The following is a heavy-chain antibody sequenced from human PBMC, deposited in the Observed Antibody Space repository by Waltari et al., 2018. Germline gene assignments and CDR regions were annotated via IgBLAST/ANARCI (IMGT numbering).Heavy chain of an antibody. J-gene: IGHJ4*02. V-gene: IGHV3-30*02. CDR1: GFTFSSYG. Sequence: QVQLVESGGGVVQPGGSLRLSCAASGFTFSSYGMHWVGQAPGKGLEWVAFIRYDGSNKYYADSVKGRFTISRDNSKNTLYLQMNSLRAEDTAVYYCAKEVGITGYSFDYWGQGTLVTVSS. CDR3: AKEVGITGYSFDY. CDR2: IRYDGSNK. D-gene: IGHD1-20*01.